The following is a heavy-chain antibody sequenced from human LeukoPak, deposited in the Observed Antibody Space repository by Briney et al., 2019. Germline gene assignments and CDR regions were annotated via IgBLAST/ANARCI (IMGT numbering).Heavy chain of an antibody. Sequence: GGSLRLSCAASGFTFTNYAMSWVRQAPGKGLEWVPAITGNGDGTYYADSVKGRFTISRDNSKNTLSLQMNSLRAEDTAVYSCASGASATSWTRFDYWGQGTLSPSPQ. CDR3: ASGASATSWTRFDY. CDR1: GFTFTNYA. V-gene: IGHV3-23*01. J-gene: IGHJ4*02. CDR2: ITGNGDGT. D-gene: IGHD3/OR15-3a*01.